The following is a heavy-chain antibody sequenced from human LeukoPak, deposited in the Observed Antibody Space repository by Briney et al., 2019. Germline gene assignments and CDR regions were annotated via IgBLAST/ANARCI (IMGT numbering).Heavy chain of an antibody. V-gene: IGHV1-18*01. CDR1: GYTFTSYG. CDR3: ARAMITFGGVYNGFDP. D-gene: IGHD3-16*01. J-gene: IGHJ5*02. Sequence: ASVKVSCKASGYTFTSYGISWVRQAPGQGLEWMGWISPYNGNTNYAQKLQGRVTMTTDTSTSTAYMELRSLRSDDTAVYYCARAMITFGGVYNGFDPWGQGTLVTVSS. CDR2: ISPYNGNT.